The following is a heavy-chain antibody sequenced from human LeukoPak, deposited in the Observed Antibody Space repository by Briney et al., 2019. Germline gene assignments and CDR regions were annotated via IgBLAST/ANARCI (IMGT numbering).Heavy chain of an antibody. CDR2: IIPVLGIA. J-gene: IGHJ4*02. D-gene: IGHD5-24*01. CDR3: ARGGWDGYNLDD. V-gene: IGHV1-69*04. Sequence: GASVKVSCKASGDIFRKYGIFWVRQAPGQGLEWMGRIIPVLGIANSAQKFQDRVTITADKATSTAYMEVSRLRSEDTAVYYCARGGWDGYNLDDWGQGTLVTVSS. CDR1: GDIFRKYG.